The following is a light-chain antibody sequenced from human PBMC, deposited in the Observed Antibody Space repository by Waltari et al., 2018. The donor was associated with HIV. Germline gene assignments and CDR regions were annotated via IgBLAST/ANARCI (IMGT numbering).Light chain of an antibody. CDR2: EDN. V-gene: IGLV2-23*01. CDR1: RSVVGSYTF. J-gene: IGLJ3*02. Sequence: QSALTQPASVSGSPGQSITISGTGTRSVVGSYTFVSWYHQHPGKAPKLMIYEDNKRPSGVSNRFSGSKSGNTASLTISGLQAEDEADYSCCSYAGSSTWVFGGGTKLTVL. CDR3: CSYAGSSTWV.